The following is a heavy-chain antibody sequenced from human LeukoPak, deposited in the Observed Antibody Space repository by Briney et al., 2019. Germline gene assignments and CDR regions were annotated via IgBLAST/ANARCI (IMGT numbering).Heavy chain of an antibody. V-gene: IGHV3-74*03. J-gene: IGHJ4*02. CDR2: ITSDGTST. Sequence: GGSLRLSCAASEFSFSITWMHWVRHPPGQGLVWVARITSDGTSTSYAESVKGRFTISRDNAKNTLYLQMNSLRAEDTAVYYCARDWYHAIDCWGQGTLVTVSS. CDR3: ARDWYHAIDC. CDR1: EFSFSITW. D-gene: IGHD2-2*01.